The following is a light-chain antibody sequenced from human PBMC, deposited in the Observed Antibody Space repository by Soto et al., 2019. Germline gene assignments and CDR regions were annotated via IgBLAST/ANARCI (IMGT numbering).Light chain of an antibody. V-gene: IGLV2-23*02. CDR3: CSYAGSSTSHVV. CDR1: SSNIGNNY. Sequence: QSVLTQPPSVSAAPGQKVTISCSGGSSNIGNNYVSWYQQHPGKAPKLMIYEVSKRPSGVSNRFSGSKSGNTASLTISGLQAEDEADYYCCSYAGSSTSHVVFGGGTQLTVL. J-gene: IGLJ2*01. CDR2: EVS.